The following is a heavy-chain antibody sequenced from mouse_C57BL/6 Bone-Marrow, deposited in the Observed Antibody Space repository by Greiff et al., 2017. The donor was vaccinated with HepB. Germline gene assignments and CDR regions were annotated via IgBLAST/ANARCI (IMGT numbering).Heavy chain of an antibody. V-gene: IGHV14-4*01. D-gene: IGHD1-1*02. CDR3: ITGGRRDYAMDY. Sequence: VQLQQSGAELVRPGASVKLSCTASGFNIKDDYMHWVKQRPEQGLEWIGWIDPENGDTEYASKFQGKATITADTSSNTAYLQLSSLTSEDTAVYYCITGGRRDYAMDYWGQGTSVTVSS. CDR1: GFNIKDDY. J-gene: IGHJ4*01. CDR2: IDPENGDT.